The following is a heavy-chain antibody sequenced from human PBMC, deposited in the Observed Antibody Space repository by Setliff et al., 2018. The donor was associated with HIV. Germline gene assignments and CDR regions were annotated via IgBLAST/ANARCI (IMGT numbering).Heavy chain of an antibody. V-gene: IGHV4-59*08. CDR3: GRCYYNFWSGYPLDYMDV. CDR2: IFYTGST. CDR1: GGSISSYY. D-gene: IGHD3-3*01. Sequence: SETLSLTCTVSGGSISSYYWTWLRQFPGKGLEWIGFIFYTGSTTYNPSLNSRVTISVDTSKNQFSLKVTSVTAADTAVYYCGRCYYNFWSGYPLDYMDVWGKGTTVTVSS. J-gene: IGHJ6*03.